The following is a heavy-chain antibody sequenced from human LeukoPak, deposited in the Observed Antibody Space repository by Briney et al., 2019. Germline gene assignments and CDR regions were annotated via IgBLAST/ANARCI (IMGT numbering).Heavy chain of an antibody. V-gene: IGHV5-10-1*01. D-gene: IGHD5-12*01. CDR2: IDPSDSYT. CDR1: GYSFPSYW. CDR3: ARSYSGYDFLDY. J-gene: IGHJ4*02. Sequence: GESLKISCKGSGYSFPSYWITWVRQMPGKGLEWMGRIDPSDSYTNYSPSFQGHVTISADKSISTAYLQWSSLKASDTAMYYCARSYSGYDFLDYWGQGTLVTVSS.